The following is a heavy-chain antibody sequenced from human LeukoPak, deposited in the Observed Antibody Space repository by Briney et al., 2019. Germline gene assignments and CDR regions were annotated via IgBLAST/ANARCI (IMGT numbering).Heavy chain of an antibody. V-gene: IGHV3-30*02. CDR2: IQYDGSNQ. D-gene: IGHD2-8*01. CDR1: PFTFSSYG. J-gene: IGHJ6*03. CDR3: AKDRCSNGVGCYYYYMDV. Sequence: GSLRLSCAASPFTFSSYGMHWVRQAPGKGLEWVAYIQYDGSNQQYADSVKGRFSISRDSSKNILYLQMNSLRAEDTAVYYCAKDRCSNGVGCYYYYMDVWGKGTTVTISS.